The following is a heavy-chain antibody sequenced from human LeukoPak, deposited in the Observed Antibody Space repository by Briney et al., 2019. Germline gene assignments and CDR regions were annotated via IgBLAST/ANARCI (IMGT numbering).Heavy chain of an antibody. D-gene: IGHD4-17*01. V-gene: IGHV3-30-3*01. Sequence: PRGSLRLSCAASGFTFSSYAMHWVRQAPGKGLEWVAVISYDGSNKYYADSVKGRFTISRDNSKNTLYLQMNSLRAEDTAVYYCAREGAYGDYYFDYWGQGTLVTVSS. CDR2: ISYDGSNK. CDR3: AREGAYGDYYFDY. J-gene: IGHJ4*02. CDR1: GFTFSSYA.